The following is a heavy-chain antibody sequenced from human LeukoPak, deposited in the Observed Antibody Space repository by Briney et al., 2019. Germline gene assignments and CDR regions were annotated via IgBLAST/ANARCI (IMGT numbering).Heavy chain of an antibody. V-gene: IGHV3-30*18. D-gene: IGHD4-23*01. CDR1: GFTFSSYG. CDR3: AKGGAVAPRGFDI. Sequence: GGSLRPSCAASGFTFSSYGMHWVRQAPGKGLEWVAVISYDGSNKYYADSVKGRFTISRDNSKNTLYLQMNSLRAEDTAVYYCAKGGAVAPRGFDIWGQGTMVTVSS. CDR2: ISYDGSNK. J-gene: IGHJ3*02.